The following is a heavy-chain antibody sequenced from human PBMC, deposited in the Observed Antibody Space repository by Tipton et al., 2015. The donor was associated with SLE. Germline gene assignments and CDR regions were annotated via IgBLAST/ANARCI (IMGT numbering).Heavy chain of an antibody. CDR3: ARALAARNAFEI. CDR1: GYTFTSYY. CDR2: INPSGGST. V-gene: IGHV1-46*01. Sequence: QLVQSGAEVKKPGASVKVSCMASGYTFTSYYLNWVRQAPGQGLEWMGIINPSGGSTSYAQTFQGRVTMTRDTSTSTVYMELSSLRSEDTAAYYCARALAARNAFEIWGQGTMVTVSS. J-gene: IGHJ3*02. D-gene: IGHD6-6*01.